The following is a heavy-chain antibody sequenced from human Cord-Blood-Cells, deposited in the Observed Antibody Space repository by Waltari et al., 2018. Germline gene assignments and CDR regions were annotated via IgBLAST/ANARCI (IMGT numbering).Heavy chain of an antibody. Sequence: QVQLQQWGAGLLKPSETLSLTCAVYGGSFSGYYWSWIRQAPGKGLEWIGEINHSGSTNYNPSLKSRVTISVDTSKNQFSLKLSSVTAADTAVYYCARFTTGTTFDYWGQGTLVTVSS. D-gene: IGHD1-1*01. CDR1: GGSFSGYY. CDR3: ARFTTGTTFDY. V-gene: IGHV4-34*01. CDR2: INHSGST. J-gene: IGHJ4*02.